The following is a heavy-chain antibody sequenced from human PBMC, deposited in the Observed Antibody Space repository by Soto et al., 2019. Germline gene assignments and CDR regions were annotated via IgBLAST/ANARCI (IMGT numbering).Heavy chain of an antibody. CDR2: ISSSSSTI. CDR3: ARDSLGYGSGTTFDY. CDR1: GFTFSSYS. V-gene: IGHV3-48*01. Sequence: GGSLRLSCAASGFTFSSYSMNWVRQAPGKGLEWVSYISSSSSTIYYADSVKGRFTISRDNAKNSLYLQMNSLRAEDTAVYYCARDSLGYGSGTTFDYWGQGTLVTVSS. D-gene: IGHD3-10*01. J-gene: IGHJ4*02.